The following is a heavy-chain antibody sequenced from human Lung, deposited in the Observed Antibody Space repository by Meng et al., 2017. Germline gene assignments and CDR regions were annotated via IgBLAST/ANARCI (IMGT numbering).Heavy chain of an antibody. Sequence: QVQLQPGGAGLLKPSETLSLTCVVSGGSFSDYYWSWIRQPPGKGLEWIGEINHSGSTNYNPSLESRATISVDTSQNNLSLELSSVTAADSAVYYCARGPTTMAHDFDYWGQGTLVTVSS. CDR2: INHSGST. D-gene: IGHD4-11*01. CDR3: ARGPTTMAHDFDY. CDR1: GGSFSDYY. J-gene: IGHJ4*02. V-gene: IGHV4-34*01.